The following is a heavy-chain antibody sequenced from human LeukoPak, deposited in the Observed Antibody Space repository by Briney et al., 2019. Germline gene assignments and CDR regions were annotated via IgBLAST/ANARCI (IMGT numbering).Heavy chain of an antibody. CDR1: RGTFSSYA. Sequence: SVKVSCKASRGTFSSYAISWVRQAPGQGLEWMGGIIPIFGKANYAQKFQGRVTITADESTSTAYMELSSLRAEDTAVYYCAKGDSYGCSFDYWGQGTLVTVSS. D-gene: IGHD5-18*01. J-gene: IGHJ4*02. CDR2: IIPIFGKA. V-gene: IGHV1-69*13. CDR3: AKGDSYGCSFDY.